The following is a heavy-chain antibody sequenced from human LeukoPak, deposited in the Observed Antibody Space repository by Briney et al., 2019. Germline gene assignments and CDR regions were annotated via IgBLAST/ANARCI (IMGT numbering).Heavy chain of an antibody. Sequence: GASVKVSCKASGYTFTGYYMHWVRQAPGQGLEWMGRINPNSGGTDYAQKFQGRVTMTRDTSISTAYMELSRLRSDDTAVYYCARDRDYGGNFDYGGQGTRVTVSS. CDR3: ARDRDYGGNFDY. D-gene: IGHD4-23*01. CDR1: GYTFTGYY. CDR2: INPNSGGT. J-gene: IGHJ4*02. V-gene: IGHV1-2*06.